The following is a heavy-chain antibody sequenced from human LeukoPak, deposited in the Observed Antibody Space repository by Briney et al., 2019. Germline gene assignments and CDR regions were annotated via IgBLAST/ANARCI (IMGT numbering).Heavy chain of an antibody. CDR2: IGIAGDA. Sequence: GESLRLSCAASGFTFSRHDMHWVRQATGKGLEWVSAIGIAGDAYYADSVKGRFTITRENAKSFLYLQMNSLRAGDTAIYYCARVSLGGNGFDYWGQGTLVTVSS. CDR1: GFTFSRHD. J-gene: IGHJ4*02. CDR3: ARVSLGGNGFDY. D-gene: IGHD4-23*01. V-gene: IGHV3-13*01.